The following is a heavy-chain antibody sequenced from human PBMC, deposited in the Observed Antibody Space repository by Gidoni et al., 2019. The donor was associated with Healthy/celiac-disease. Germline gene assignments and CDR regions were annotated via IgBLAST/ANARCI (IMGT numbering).Heavy chain of an antibody. CDR1: EYIFTSSC. Sequence: EVQLVQSGAAVTKPGQSLQISCTGSEYIFTSSCIGWVRQMPGKGLEWMGIIYPGDSDTRYSPSFQGQVTISADKSISTAYLQWSSLKASDTAMYYCARPGRLIDDSSDPPQDLGYGMDVWGQGTTVTVSS. D-gene: IGHD3-22*01. J-gene: IGHJ6*02. CDR2: IYPGDSDT. V-gene: IGHV5-51*01. CDR3: ARPGRLIDDSSDPPQDLGYGMDV.